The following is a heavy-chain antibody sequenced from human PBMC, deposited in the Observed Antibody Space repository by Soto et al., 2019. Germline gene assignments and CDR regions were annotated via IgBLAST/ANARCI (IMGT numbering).Heavy chain of an antibody. J-gene: IGHJ6*02. V-gene: IGHV3-21*01. Sequence: EVQLVESGGGLVKPGGSLRLSCAASGFTFSTYSMNWVRQAPGKGLEWVSSISSSSGYIYYADSVKGRFTIARDDANNSRSLQMNSLRAEDTAVYYCARVRSYSYGQGYGMDVWGQGTTVTVSS. CDR2: ISSSSGYI. CDR1: GFTFSTYS. D-gene: IGHD5-18*01. CDR3: ARVRSYSYGQGYGMDV.